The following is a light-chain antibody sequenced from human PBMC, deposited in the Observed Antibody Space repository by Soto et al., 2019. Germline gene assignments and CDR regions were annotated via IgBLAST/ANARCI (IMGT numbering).Light chain of an antibody. V-gene: IGLV2-11*01. CDR3: CSYVGRNTYV. Sequence: QSALTQPASVSGSLGQSITISCTGTSSDIGGYKYVSWYQQHPGKAPKLIIFDVSKRPSGVPNRFSGSKSGNTASLTISGLRAEDEADYYCCSYVGRNTYVFGTGTKLTVL. CDR1: SSDIGGYKY. CDR2: DVS. J-gene: IGLJ1*01.